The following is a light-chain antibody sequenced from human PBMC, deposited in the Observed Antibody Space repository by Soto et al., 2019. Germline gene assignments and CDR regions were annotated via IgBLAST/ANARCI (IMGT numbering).Light chain of an antibody. V-gene: IGLV2-8*01. CDR3: TSYAGTYSFFYV. J-gene: IGLJ1*01. Sequence: QSVLAQPPSASGSPGQSVTISCTGTSNDVVAYNYVSWYQQLPGKAPKLIIYEVSKRPSGVPDRFSGSKSGNTASLTVSGLQAEDEADYYCTSYAGTYSFFYVFGTGTKAPS. CDR2: EVS. CDR1: SNDVVAYNY.